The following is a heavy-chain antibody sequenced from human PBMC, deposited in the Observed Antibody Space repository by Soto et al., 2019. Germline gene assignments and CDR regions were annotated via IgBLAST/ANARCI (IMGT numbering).Heavy chain of an antibody. J-gene: IGHJ6*02. CDR1: GFSLSTGRMG. CDR3: VRMNADSYQFYYAMDV. Sequence: SGPTLVNPTATLTLTCTVSGFSLSTGRMGVSWIRQPPGKALEWLAHIFSDNERSYSTSMQGRLTISKDPSGSQVVLSMTNLDPVDTGTCYCVRMNADSYQFYYAMDVWGQGTTVTVSS. V-gene: IGHV2-26*01. CDR2: IFSDNER. D-gene: IGHD4-17*01.